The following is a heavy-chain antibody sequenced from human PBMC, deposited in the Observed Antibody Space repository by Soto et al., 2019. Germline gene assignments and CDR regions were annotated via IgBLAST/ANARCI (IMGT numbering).Heavy chain of an antibody. V-gene: IGHV4-59*01. CDR3: ARSSPGSSLARPSYYLYGKDV. CDR2: IYYSGST. Sequence: HVQLQQLGPGFGKLSETLSLTCTISGGSISSYYWSWIRQPPGKGLEWIGYIYYSGSTNYNHSLKSRVSISVHTSKYQFSLKLSSVTSADTAVYYCARSSPGSSLARPSYYLYGKDVWVQGTTVAAS. D-gene: IGHD2-15*01. CDR1: GGSISSYY. J-gene: IGHJ6*02.